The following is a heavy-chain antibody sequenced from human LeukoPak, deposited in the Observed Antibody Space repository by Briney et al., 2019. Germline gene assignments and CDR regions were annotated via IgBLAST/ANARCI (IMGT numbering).Heavy chain of an antibody. D-gene: IGHD4-23*01. CDR1: GVTFSTYW. Sequence: GGSLRLSCAASGVTFSTYWMHWVRQAPGKGLVWVSRINSDGDTTNYADSVKGRFTISRDNAKNTLYLEMNSLRAEDTAVYYCASGYSSDYGGNTYWGQGTLVTVSS. CDR3: ASGYSSDYGGNTY. V-gene: IGHV3-74*01. CDR2: INSDGDTT. J-gene: IGHJ4*02.